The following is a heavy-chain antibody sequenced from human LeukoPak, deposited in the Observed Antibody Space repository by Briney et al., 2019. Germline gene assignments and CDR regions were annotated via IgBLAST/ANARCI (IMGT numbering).Heavy chain of an antibody. CDR2: ISGSGGST. Sequence: GGSLRLSCAASGFTFSSYAMSWVRQAPGKGLEWVSAISGSGGSTYYADSVKGRFTISRDNSKNTLYLQMNSLRAEDTAVYYCAKDRRAMIVVVTRDAFDIWGQGTMVTVSS. V-gene: IGHV3-23*01. D-gene: IGHD3-22*01. CDR3: AKDRRAMIVVVTRDAFDI. CDR1: GFTFSSYA. J-gene: IGHJ3*02.